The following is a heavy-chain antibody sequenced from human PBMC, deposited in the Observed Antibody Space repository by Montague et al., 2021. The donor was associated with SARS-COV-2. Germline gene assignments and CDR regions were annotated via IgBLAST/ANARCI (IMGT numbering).Heavy chain of an antibody. D-gene: IGHD3-10*01. CDR2: TYYSGST. V-gene: IGHV4-59*13. J-gene: IGHJ4*02. CDR1: GASIISYY. Sequence: SETLSLTCSVSGASIISYYWTWVRQSPAKGLQWLGYTYYSGSTSYDPSXXSRLTITVDISKNRFTLWLKSVTAADSAVYYYARVEGGVGGITHFDYWGQGFPVTVSS. CDR3: ARVEGGVGGITHFDY.